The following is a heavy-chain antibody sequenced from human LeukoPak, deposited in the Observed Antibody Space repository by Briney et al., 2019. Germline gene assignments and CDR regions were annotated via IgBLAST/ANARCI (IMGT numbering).Heavy chain of an antibody. V-gene: IGHV3-7*01. CDR1: GFTFSAHW. CDR2: IYPDGSQK. Sequence: GGSLRLSCEASGFTFSAHWMSWVRQAPGKGLEWVASIYPDGSQKYYLDSVRGRFTISRDNTKNSLYLQMFSLGAEDTAVYYCARLLGTSTTYDYWGQGTLVTVS. D-gene: IGHD1-1*01. CDR3: ARLLGTSTTYDY. J-gene: IGHJ4*02.